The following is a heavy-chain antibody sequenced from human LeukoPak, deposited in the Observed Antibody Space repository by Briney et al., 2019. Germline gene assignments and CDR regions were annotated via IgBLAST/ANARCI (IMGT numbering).Heavy chain of an antibody. J-gene: IGHJ4*02. CDR1: GFTFSTYN. CDR2: ISSGSSTI. D-gene: IGHD3-16*01. CDR3: ARGETARVDY. V-gene: IGHV3-48*02. Sequence: GGSLRLSCAASGFTFSTYNMNWVRQAPAKGLEWLSYISSGSSTIYYADSVEGRFTISRDNAKNSLYLQMNSLRDEDTAVYYCARGETARVDYWGQGILVTVSS.